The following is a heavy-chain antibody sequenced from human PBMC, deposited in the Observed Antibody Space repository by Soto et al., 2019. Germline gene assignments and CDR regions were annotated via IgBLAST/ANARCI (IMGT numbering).Heavy chain of an antibody. CDR2: ITGDGAIT. V-gene: IGHV3-74*01. Sequence: LRLSCVASGFTFSRFWMHWVRRAPGRGLVWVSRITGDGAITTYADSVRGRFTISRDNAKSTVYLQMDSLRAEDTAVYYCATLNSFGSDYWGQGTPVTVSS. D-gene: IGHD5-18*01. CDR1: GFTFSRFW. CDR3: ATLNSFGSDY. J-gene: IGHJ4*02.